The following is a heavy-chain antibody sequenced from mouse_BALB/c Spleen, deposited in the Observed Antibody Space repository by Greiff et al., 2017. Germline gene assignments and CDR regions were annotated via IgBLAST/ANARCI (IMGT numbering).Heavy chain of an antibody. CDR2: IWAGGST. CDR1: GFSLTSYG. J-gene: IGHJ3*01. CDR3: ARDFPHYYGYGFAY. Sequence: VKLQESGPGLVAPSQSLSITCTVSGFSLTSYGVHWVRQPPGKGLEWLGVIWAGGSTNYNSALMSRLSISKDNSKSQVFLKMNSLQTDDTAMYYCARDFPHYYGYGFAYWGQGTLVTVSA. V-gene: IGHV2-9*02. D-gene: IGHD1-2*01.